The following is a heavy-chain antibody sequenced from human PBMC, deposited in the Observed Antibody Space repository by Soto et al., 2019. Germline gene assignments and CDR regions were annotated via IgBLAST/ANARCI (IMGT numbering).Heavy chain of an antibody. CDR3: ARDSPDPTTVPHTGGWFDP. Sequence: GGSLRLSCAASGFTFSTHIMHWVRQAPGKGLEWVAVIFPNGREKYYADSVKGRFTISRDNSNNRLYLQMDSLGPEDTAVYYCARDSPDPTTVPHTGGWFDPWGQGTLVTVSS. J-gene: IGHJ5*02. V-gene: IGHV3-30*04. CDR2: IFPNGREK. D-gene: IGHD4-4*01. CDR1: GFTFSTHI.